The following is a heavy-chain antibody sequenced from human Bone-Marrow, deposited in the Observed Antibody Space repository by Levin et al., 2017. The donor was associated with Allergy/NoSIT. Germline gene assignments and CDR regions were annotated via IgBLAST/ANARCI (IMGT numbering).Heavy chain of an antibody. Sequence: SETLSLTCTVSGGSISSSSYYWGWIRQPPGKGLEWIGSIYYSGSTYYNPSLKSRVTISVDTSKNQFSLKLSSVTAADTAVYYCASVRFLEWLFGFDYWGQGTLVTVSS. CDR2: IYYSGST. V-gene: IGHV4-39*07. CDR1: GGSISSSSYY. D-gene: IGHD3-3*01. CDR3: ASVRFLEWLFGFDY. J-gene: IGHJ4*02.